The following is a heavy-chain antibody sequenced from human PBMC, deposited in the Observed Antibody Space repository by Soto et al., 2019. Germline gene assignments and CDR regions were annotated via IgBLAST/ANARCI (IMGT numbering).Heavy chain of an antibody. V-gene: IGHV1-24*01. CDR1: GYTVSELS. CDR2: FNVETGNT. CDR3: AREKGYCISTSCPKGFDP. Sequence: ASVKVSCKVSGYTVSELSMHWVRQAPGKGFEWMGCFNVETGNTNYAQKFQGRVTITRDTSASTAYMELSSLRSEDTAVYYCAREKGYCISTSCPKGFDPWGQGTLVTVSS. D-gene: IGHD2-2*01. J-gene: IGHJ5*02.